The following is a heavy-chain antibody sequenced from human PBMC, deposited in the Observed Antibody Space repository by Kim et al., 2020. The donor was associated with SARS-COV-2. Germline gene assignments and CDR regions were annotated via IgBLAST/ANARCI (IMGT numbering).Heavy chain of an antibody. Sequence: ESGDTNYAQKFQGRVTMTGDTSITTAYMELGSLRSDDTAMYYCTREDFWGQGTLVTVSS. J-gene: IGHJ4*02. CDR3: TREDF. V-gene: IGHV1-2*02. CDR2: ESGDT.